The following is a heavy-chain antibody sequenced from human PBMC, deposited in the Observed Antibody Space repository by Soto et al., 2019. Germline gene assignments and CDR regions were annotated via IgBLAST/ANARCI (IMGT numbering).Heavy chain of an antibody. CDR1: GYTFTSYG. D-gene: IGHD3-3*01. Sequence: QVQLVQSGAEVKKPGASVKVSCKASGYTFTSYGISWVRQAPGQGLEWMGWISAYNGNTNYAQKRQGRGTMTTDTSTSTAYMELRSLRSDDTAVYYCARECYDFWSGYYGDAFDIWGQGTMVTVSS. CDR2: ISAYNGNT. V-gene: IGHV1-18*01. CDR3: ARECYDFWSGYYGDAFDI. J-gene: IGHJ3*02.